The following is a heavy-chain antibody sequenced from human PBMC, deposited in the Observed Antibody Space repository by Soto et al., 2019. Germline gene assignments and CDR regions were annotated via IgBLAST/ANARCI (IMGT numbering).Heavy chain of an antibody. D-gene: IGHD3-16*01. V-gene: IGHV1-18*01. CDR1: GYTFTSHG. Sequence: QVQLVQSGAEVKKPGASVKVSCKTSGYTFTSHGISWVRQAPGQGLEWMGWITYNGDKNYPQKLQGRVTMTTDTSTSTAYMELRSLRSDDTAVYYCARALFTHYGVFDYWGQGTLVTVSS. J-gene: IGHJ4*02. CDR3: ARALFTHYGVFDY. CDR2: ITYNGDK.